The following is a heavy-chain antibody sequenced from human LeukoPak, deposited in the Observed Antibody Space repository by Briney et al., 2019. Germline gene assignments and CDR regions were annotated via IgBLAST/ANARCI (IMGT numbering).Heavy chain of an antibody. CDR1: GGSFSGYY. CDR2: INHSGST. J-gene: IGHJ5*02. CDR3: ARHRSVNYYGSGSSYNWFDP. V-gene: IGHV4-34*01. Sequence: SETLSLTCAVYGGSFSGYYWSWIRQPPGKGLEWIGEINHSGSTNYNPSLKSRVTISVDTSKNQFSLKLSSVTAADTAVYYCARHRSVNYYGSGSSYNWFDPWGQGTLVTVSS. D-gene: IGHD3-10*01.